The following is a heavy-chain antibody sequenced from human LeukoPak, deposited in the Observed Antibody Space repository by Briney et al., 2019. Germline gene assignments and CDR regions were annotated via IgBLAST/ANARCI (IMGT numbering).Heavy chain of an antibody. J-gene: IGHJ5*02. D-gene: IGHD2/OR15-2a*01. CDR3: ARLPLSNRWFDP. V-gene: IGHV4-34*01. CDR2: INHSGST. Sequence: KPSETLSLTCAVYGGPFSGYYWSWIRQPPGKGLEWIGEINHSGSTNYNPSLKSRVTISVDTSKNQFSLKLSSVTAADTAVYYCARLPLSNRWFDPWGQGTLVTVSS. CDR1: GGPFSGYY.